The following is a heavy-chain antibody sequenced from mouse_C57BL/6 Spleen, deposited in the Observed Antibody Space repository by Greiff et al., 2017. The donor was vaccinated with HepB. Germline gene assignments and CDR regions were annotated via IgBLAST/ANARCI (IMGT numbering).Heavy chain of an antibody. D-gene: IGHD1-1*01. J-gene: IGHJ2*01. CDR3: AREGITTVVAPYFDY. Sequence: EVQLQESGGGLVKPGGSLKLSCAASGFTFSSYAMSWVRQTPEKRLEWVATISDGGSYTYYPDNVKGRFTISRDNAKNNLYLQMSHLKSEDTAMYYCAREGITTVVAPYFDYWGQGTTLTVSS. CDR1: GFTFSSYA. V-gene: IGHV5-4*01. CDR2: ISDGGSYT.